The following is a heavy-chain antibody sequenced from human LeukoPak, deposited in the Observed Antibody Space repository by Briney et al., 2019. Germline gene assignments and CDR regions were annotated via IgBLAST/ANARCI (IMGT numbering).Heavy chain of an antibody. CDR1: GFTFSSYA. CDR2: ISYDGSNK. D-gene: IGHD3-22*01. Sequence: PGGSLRLSCAASGFTFSSYAMHWVRQAPGKGLEWVAVISYDGSNKYYADSVKGRFTISRDNSKNTLYLQMNSLRAEDTAVYYCARFRYYDSSGVIDYWGQGTLVTVSS. CDR3: ARFRYYDSSGVIDY. V-gene: IGHV3-30-3*01. J-gene: IGHJ4*02.